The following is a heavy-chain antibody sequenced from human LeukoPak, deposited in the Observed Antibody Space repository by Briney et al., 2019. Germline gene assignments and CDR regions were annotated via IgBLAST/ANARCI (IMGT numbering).Heavy chain of an antibody. Sequence: GGSLRLSCAASGFTFSNYGMHWVRQAPGKGLEWVALISFDGSQKYYADSVKGRFTISRDNAKNSLYLQMNSLRAEDTAVYYCAREDYCSSTSCSGGAFDIWGQGTMVTVSS. V-gene: IGHV3-33*01. CDR1: GFTFSNYG. J-gene: IGHJ3*02. CDR2: ISFDGSQK. D-gene: IGHD2-2*01. CDR3: AREDYCSSTSCSGGAFDI.